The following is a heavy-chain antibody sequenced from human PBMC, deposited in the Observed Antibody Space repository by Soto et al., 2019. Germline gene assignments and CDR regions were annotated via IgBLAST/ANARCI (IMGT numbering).Heavy chain of an antibody. V-gene: IGHV4-59*01. CDR2: IYYSGST. CDR1: GGSISSYF. Sequence: SETLSLTCTVSGGSISSYFWSWIRQPPGKGLEWIGYIYYSGSTNYNPSLKSRVTVSVDTSKNQLSLKLSSVTAADTAVYYCARVGYCGGDCSFPDYWGQGTLVTVS. D-gene: IGHD2-21*02. CDR3: ARVGYCGGDCSFPDY. J-gene: IGHJ4*02.